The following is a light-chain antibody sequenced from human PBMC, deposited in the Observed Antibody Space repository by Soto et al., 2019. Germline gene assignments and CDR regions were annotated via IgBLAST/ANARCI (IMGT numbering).Light chain of an antibody. CDR3: MQGTYWPYT. V-gene: IGKV2-30*01. Sequence: DVVMTQSPLSLPVTLGQPASISCRSSQSLVYSDGNTYLNWFQQRPGQSPRRLLYKISNRDYGVPDIFSGSGSGTDFTLKISSVEAEDVGVYYCMQGTYWPYTFGQGTKLEIK. CDR2: KIS. J-gene: IGKJ2*01. CDR1: QSLVYSDGNTY.